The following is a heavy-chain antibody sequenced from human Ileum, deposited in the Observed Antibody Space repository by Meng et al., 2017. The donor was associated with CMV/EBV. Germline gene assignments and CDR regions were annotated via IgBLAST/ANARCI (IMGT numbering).Heavy chain of an antibody. J-gene: IGHJ4*02. CDR1: GFTFDSYD. CDR2: ISGSGGST. V-gene: IGHV3-23*01. CDR3: ARHILGGTLDS. D-gene: IGHD1-26*01. Sequence: GGSLRLSCAASGFTFDSYDINWVRQAPGKGLEWVSAISGSGGSTYYADSVKGRFTISRDNSKNTLYLQMNSLRAEDAAVYYCARHILGGTLDSWGQGTLVTVSS.